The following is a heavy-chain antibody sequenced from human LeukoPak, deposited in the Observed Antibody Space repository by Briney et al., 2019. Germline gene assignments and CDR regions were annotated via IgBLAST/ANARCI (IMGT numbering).Heavy chain of an antibody. CDR3: ARGGLSGYYNDAFDI. CDR2: INHSGST. D-gene: IGHD3-9*01. V-gene: IGHV4-34*01. CDR1: GGSFGGYY. Sequence: SETLSLTCADYGGSFGGYYWSWIRQPPGKGLEWIGEINHSGSTNYNPCLKSRVTISVDTSKNQFSLKLSSVTAADTAVYYCARGGLSGYYNDAFDIWGQGTMVTVSS. J-gene: IGHJ3*02.